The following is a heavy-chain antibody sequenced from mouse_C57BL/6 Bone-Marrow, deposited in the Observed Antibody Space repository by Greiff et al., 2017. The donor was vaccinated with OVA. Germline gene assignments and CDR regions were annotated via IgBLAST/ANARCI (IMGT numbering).Heavy chain of an antibody. J-gene: IGHJ3*01. D-gene: IGHD2-2*01. CDR1: GYTFTSYW. CDR3: ARGMVTTMAY. V-gene: IGHV1-69*01. CDR2: IDPSDSYT. Sequence: QVQLQQSGAELAMPGASVKLSCKASGYTFTSYWMHWVKQRPGQGLEWIGEIDPSDSYTNYNQKFKGKSTLTVDKSSSTAYMQLSSLTSEDSAVYYCARGMVTTMAYWGQGTLVTVSA.